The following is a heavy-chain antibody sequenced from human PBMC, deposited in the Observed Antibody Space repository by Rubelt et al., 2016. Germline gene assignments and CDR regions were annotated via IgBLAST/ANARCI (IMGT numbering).Heavy chain of an antibody. Sequence: EVQLVQPGAEVKKPGESLKISCKGSGYSFTSYWIGWVRQMPGKGLEWMGIIYPGDSDTRYSPSLHGQVPISADKSISTAYLQWSSLKASDTAMYYCARVTTVTNDNWFDPWGQGTLVTVSS. CDR1: GYSFTSYW. J-gene: IGHJ5*02. CDR3: ARVTTVTNDNWFDP. CDR2: IYPGDSDT. V-gene: IGHV5-51*01. D-gene: IGHD4-17*01.